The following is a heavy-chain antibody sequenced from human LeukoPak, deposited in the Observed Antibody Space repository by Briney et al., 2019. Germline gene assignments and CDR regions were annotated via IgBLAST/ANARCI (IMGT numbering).Heavy chain of an antibody. CDR3: ARLKAVAGPHYYFGY. J-gene: IGHJ4*02. CDR2: IRYDGSNK. V-gene: IGHV3-30*02. Sequence: GGSLRLSCAASGFTFSSYGMHWVRQAPGRGLEWVAFIRYDGSNKDYADSVKGRFTISRDDSKNTLFLQMNSLRIDDTAVYYCARLKAVAGPHYYFGYWGQGTLVTVSS. D-gene: IGHD6-19*01. CDR1: GFTFSSYG.